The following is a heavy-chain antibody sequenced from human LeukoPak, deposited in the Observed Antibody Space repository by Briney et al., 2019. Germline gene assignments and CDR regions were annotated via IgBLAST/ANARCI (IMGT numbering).Heavy chain of an antibody. CDR1: GFMFSHYW. CDR2: IKPDGSTT. D-gene: IGHD1-26*01. V-gene: IGHV3-74*01. CDR3: AKEVGGWPTHAFDY. J-gene: IGHJ4*02. Sequence: SGGSLRLSCAASGFMFSHYWIHWVRQVSGKGLVWVSRIKPDGSTTDAADPVKGRFTISRDNAKNTVSLQMSGLRVEDTGVYYCAKEVGGWPTHAFDYWGQGPLVTVSS.